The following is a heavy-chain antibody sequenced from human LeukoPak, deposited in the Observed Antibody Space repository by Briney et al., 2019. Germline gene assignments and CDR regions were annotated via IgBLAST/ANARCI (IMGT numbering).Heavy chain of an antibody. D-gene: IGHD2-8*01. CDR2: IIPIFGTA. V-gene: IGHV1-69*13. CDR1: GGTFSSYA. Sequence: ASVKVSCKASGGTFSSYAISWVRQAPGQGLEWMGGIIPIFGTANYAQKFQGRVTITADESTSTAYMELSSLRSEDTAVYYCASCTQNGGYYYYYYMDVWGKGTTVTVSS. CDR3: ASCTQNGGYYYYYYMDV. J-gene: IGHJ6*03.